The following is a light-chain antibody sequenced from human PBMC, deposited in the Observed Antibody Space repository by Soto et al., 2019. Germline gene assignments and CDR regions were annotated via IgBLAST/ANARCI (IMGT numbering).Light chain of an antibody. CDR3: QKYNSAPQA. Sequence: DIPMTQSPSSLSASVGDRVTITCRASQGISNYLAWYQQTPGKVPNLLIYAASTLQSGVPSRFSGSGSGTDFTLTISSLQPEDVATYYCQKYNSAPQAFGQGTKVEIK. V-gene: IGKV1-27*01. CDR2: AAS. CDR1: QGISNY. J-gene: IGKJ1*01.